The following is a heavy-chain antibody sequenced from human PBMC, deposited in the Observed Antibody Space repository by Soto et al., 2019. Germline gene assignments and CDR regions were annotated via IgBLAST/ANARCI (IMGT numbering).Heavy chain of an antibody. V-gene: IGHV3-23*01. CDR1: GFTFSNYP. CDR3: ARRV. J-gene: IGHJ4*02. Sequence: PGGSLRLSCATSGFTFSNYPMSWVRQAPGKGLEWVSGISAGGDTTYYADSVKGRFTIFRDNSKNSVSLQMNSLRVEDTAVYYCARRVWGQGTLVTVSS. CDR2: ISAGGDTT.